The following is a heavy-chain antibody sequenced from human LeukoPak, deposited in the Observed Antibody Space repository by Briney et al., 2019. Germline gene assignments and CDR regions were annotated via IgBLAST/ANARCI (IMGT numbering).Heavy chain of an antibody. CDR1: GFTFNTYS. D-gene: IGHD2-2*01. CDR2: ISSTSTFI. CDR3: ATGMSVPVASFAFDI. J-gene: IGHJ3*02. V-gene: IGHV3-21*01. Sequence: GGSLRLSCAASGFTFNTYSLNWVRRAPGKGLEWVSSISSTSTFIYYADSLKGRFTISRDNAKNSLHLQMNSLRAEDTAIYYCATGMSVPVASFAFDIWGQGTVVTVSS.